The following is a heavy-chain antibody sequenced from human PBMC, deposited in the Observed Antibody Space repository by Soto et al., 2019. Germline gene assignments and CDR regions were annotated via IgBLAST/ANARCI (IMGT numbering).Heavy chain of an antibody. Sequence: QLQLQESGPGLVKPSETLSLTCTVSGGSISSSSYYWGWIRQPPGKGLEWIGSIYYSGSTYYNPSLKSRVTISVDTSKNQFSLKLSSVTAADTAVYYCAAMAVAANPYYYYGMDVWGQGTTVTVSS. CDR1: GGSISSSSYY. J-gene: IGHJ6*02. CDR2: IYYSGST. V-gene: IGHV4-39*01. CDR3: AAMAVAANPYYYYGMDV. D-gene: IGHD6-19*01.